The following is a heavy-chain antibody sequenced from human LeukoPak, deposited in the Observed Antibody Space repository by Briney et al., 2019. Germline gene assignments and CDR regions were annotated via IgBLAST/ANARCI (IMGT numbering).Heavy chain of an antibody. CDR1: GFTFSSYS. Sequence: GGSLRLSCAASGFTFSSYSMNWVRQAPGKGLEWVSSISSSSSYIYYADSVKGRFTISRDNAKNSLYLQMNSLRAEDTAVYYCARGYYDFWSGPSSDHWGQGTLVTVSS. J-gene: IGHJ4*02. V-gene: IGHV3-21*01. CDR3: ARGYYDFWSGPSSDH. D-gene: IGHD3-3*01. CDR2: ISSSSSYI.